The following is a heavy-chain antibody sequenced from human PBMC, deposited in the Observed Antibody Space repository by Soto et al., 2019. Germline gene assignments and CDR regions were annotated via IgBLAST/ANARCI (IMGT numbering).Heavy chain of an antibody. V-gene: IGHV4-30-2*01. Sequence: TLSLTCDLPGGSISRGGYSWSWIRQPPGKGLEWIGYIYHSGSTYYNPSLKSRVTISVDRSKNQFSLKLSSVTAADTAVYYCARGTRDMVRGVIIMAYYGMDVWGQGTTVTVSS. CDR2: IYHSGST. D-gene: IGHD3-10*01. CDR1: GGSISRGGYS. J-gene: IGHJ6*02. CDR3: ARGTRDMVRGVIIMAYYGMDV.